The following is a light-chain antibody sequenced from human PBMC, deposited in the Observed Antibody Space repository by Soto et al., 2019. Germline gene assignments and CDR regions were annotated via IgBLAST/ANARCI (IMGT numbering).Light chain of an antibody. V-gene: IGLV2-14*01. CDR1: SSDVGGYNY. CDR2: EVS. CDR3: SSYTTSAPDV. Sequence: QSALTQPASVSGSPGQSITISCTGTSSDVGGYNYVSWYQHHPGKAPKLIIFEVSHRPSGVSNRFSGSKSGNTASLTISGLQAEDEADYYCSSYTTSAPDVFGSGTKLTVL. J-gene: IGLJ1*01.